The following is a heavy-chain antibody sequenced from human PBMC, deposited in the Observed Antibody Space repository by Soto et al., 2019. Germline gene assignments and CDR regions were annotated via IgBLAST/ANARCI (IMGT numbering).Heavy chain of an antibody. CDR1: GYTFNTHG. J-gene: IGHJ6*03. Sequence: QVQLVQSGAAVKKPGASVQVSCKASGYTFNTHGISWVRQAPGQGLEWMGWISAHNDNTNYAQKLQGRVTMNTDTSTNTAYMELRSLTSDDTAVYYCAGGGLYISSYYYMVVWGKGTTGNVSS. CDR3: AGGGLYISSYYYMVV. CDR2: ISAHNDNT. D-gene: IGHD3-3*01. V-gene: IGHV1-18*01.